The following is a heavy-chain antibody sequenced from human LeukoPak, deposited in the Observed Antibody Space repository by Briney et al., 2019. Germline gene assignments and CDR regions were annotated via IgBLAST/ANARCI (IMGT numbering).Heavy chain of an antibody. CDR1: GGSISSYY. J-gene: IGHJ3*02. Sequence: PSETLSLTCTVSGGSISSYYWTWIRQPPGKGLEWIGHIYYSGSTNYNPSLKSPVTISIETSKNQFSLRMSSVTAADTAVYYCARELITKADAFDIWGQGTMVTVSS. D-gene: IGHD1-20*01. CDR3: ARELITKADAFDI. V-gene: IGHV4-59*01. CDR2: IYYSGST.